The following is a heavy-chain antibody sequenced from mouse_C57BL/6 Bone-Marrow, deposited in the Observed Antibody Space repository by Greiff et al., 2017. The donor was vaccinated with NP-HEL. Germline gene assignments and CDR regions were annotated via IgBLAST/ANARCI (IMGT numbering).Heavy chain of an antibody. Sequence: EVKVVESGGGLVKPGGSLKLSCAASGFTFSSYTMSWVRQTPEKRLEWVATISGGGGNTYYPDSVKGRFTISRDNAKNTLYLQMSSLRSEDTALYYCARGGYYDYDGGCYFDYWGQGTTLTVSS. CDR2: ISGGGGNT. D-gene: IGHD2-4*01. J-gene: IGHJ2*01. V-gene: IGHV5-9*01. CDR1: GFTFSSYT. CDR3: ARGGYYDYDGGCYFDY.